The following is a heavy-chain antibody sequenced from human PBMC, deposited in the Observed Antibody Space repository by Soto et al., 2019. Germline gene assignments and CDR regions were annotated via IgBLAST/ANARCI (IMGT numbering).Heavy chain of an antibody. CDR2: IIPIFGTA. D-gene: IGHD6-6*01. J-gene: IGHJ6*02. CDR1: GGTFSSYA. V-gene: IGHV1-69*13. Sequence: ASVKVSCKASGGTFSSYAISWVRQAPGQGLEWMGGIIPIFGTANYAQKFQGRVTITADESTSTAYMELSSLRSEDTAVYYCARDSEARGSLYYYYGMDVWGQGTTVTVSS. CDR3: ARDSEARGSLYYYYGMDV.